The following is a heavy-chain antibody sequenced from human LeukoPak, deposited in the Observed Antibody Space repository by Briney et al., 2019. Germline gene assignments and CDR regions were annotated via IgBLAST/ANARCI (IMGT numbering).Heavy chain of an antibody. Sequence: SETLSLTCGVSGGSISTTNWWTWVRQPPGGGLEWIGEVHLSGRTHYNPSLESRVTMSVDMPENHISLRLTSVTAADTAVYYCAREGGPYRPLDYSGQGTLVTVSS. CDR3: AREGGPYRPLDY. V-gene: IGHV4-4*02. J-gene: IGHJ4*02. CDR2: VHLSGRT. CDR1: GGSISTTNW.